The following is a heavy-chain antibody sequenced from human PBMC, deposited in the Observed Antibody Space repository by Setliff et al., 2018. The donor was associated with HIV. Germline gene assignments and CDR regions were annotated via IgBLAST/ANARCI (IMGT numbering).Heavy chain of an antibody. D-gene: IGHD6-13*01. CDR1: GYIFTSYY. CDR2: INPSGGST. V-gene: IGHV1-46*01. CDR3: ARGGIAAADKRDSNF. J-gene: IGHJ3*01. Sequence: ASVKVSCKASGYIFTSYYMHWVRQAPGQGLEWLGVINPSGGSTDYAQTFKDRVNMTKDTSTATVNMELRSLKSDDTAVYYCARGGIAAADKRDSNFWGQVTMVTVSS.